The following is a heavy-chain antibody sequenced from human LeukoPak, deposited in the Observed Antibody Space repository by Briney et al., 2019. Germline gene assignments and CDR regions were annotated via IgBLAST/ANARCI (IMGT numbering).Heavy chain of an antibody. Sequence: PGGSLRLSCAASGFTFSSYAMSWVRQAPGKGLEWVSGLSGSGGNTYYADSVKGRFTISRDNSKNTLYLQMNSLRAEDTAVYYCAKWGAYDFWSGYSMHYFDFWGQGTLVTVSS. D-gene: IGHD3-3*01. CDR2: LSGSGGNT. V-gene: IGHV3-23*01. CDR1: GFTFSSYA. J-gene: IGHJ4*02. CDR3: AKWGAYDFWSGYSMHYFDF.